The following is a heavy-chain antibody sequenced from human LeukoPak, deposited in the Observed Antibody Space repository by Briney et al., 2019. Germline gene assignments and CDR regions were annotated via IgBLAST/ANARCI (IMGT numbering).Heavy chain of an antibody. CDR3: AKDSYSKGDY. CDR1: GFTFSSSW. Sequence: GGSLRLSCVASGFTFSSSWMAWVRQAPGKGLQWVANINHDGSVKNYVGSVKGRFAISRDNAQHSFYLQMNSLDTDDTAVYYCAKDSYSKGDYWGQGTLVTVSS. V-gene: IGHV3-7*01. J-gene: IGHJ4*02. CDR2: INHDGSVK. D-gene: IGHD4-11*01.